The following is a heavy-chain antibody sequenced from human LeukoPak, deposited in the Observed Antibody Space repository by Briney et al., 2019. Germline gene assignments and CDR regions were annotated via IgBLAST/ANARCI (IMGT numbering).Heavy chain of an antibody. CDR2: ISYSGTT. V-gene: IGHV4-30-4*07. CDR1: GGSISSGGYS. CDR3: ARTGYYDSSGYSFGQ. J-gene: IGHJ4*02. D-gene: IGHD3-22*01. Sequence: SETLSLTCAVSGGSISSGGYSWSWIRQPPGQGLEWIGNISYSGTTYYNPSLKSRVTMLVDTSRNQFSLDLNSVTAADTAVYYCARTGYYDSSGYSFGQWGQGILVTVSS.